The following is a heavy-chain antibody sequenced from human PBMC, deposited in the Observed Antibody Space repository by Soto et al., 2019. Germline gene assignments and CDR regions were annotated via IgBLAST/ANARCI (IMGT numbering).Heavy chain of an antibody. CDR1: GFTFRNFA. J-gene: IGHJ4*02. V-gene: IGHV3-23*01. D-gene: IGHD6-19*01. CDR3: AKTAEAVAGTVFGY. Sequence: EVQLLESGGGLVQPGGSLRLSCVASGFTFRNFAMSWVRQAPGQGLAWVSAIGGGGGSTYYADSVKGRFTISRDNSKNTLYLQMSSLRAEDTAVYYCAKTAEAVAGTVFGYWGQGTLVTVSS. CDR2: IGGGGGST.